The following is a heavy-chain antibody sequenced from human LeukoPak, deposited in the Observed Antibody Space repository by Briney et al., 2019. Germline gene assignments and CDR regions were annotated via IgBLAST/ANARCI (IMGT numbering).Heavy chain of an antibody. CDR1: GFTFDDYA. CDR2: ISGDGGRT. CDR3: AKDILSGFYETFDY. J-gene: IGHJ4*02. D-gene: IGHD6-19*01. Sequence: RGSLRLSCVVSGFTFDDYAMHWVRQGPGKGLEWVSLISGDGGRTYYADSVKGRFTISRDNSKNSLYLEMNSLRTEDTALYYCAKDILSGFYETFDYWGQGTLVTVSS. V-gene: IGHV3-43*02.